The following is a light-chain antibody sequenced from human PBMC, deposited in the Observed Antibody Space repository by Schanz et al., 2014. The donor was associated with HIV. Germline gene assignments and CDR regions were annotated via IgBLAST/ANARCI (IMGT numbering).Light chain of an antibody. J-gene: IGLJ2*01. CDR3: TSYTTTRTVA. Sequence: QSALTQPASVSGSPGQSITISCTGTSNDVGGHNYVSWFQQHPGRAPKLLIFEVTNRPSGIPNRFSGSKSGNTASLTISGLQADDEGDYYCTSYTTTRTVAFGGGTKVTVL. CDR1: SNDVGGHNY. V-gene: IGLV2-14*03. CDR2: EVT.